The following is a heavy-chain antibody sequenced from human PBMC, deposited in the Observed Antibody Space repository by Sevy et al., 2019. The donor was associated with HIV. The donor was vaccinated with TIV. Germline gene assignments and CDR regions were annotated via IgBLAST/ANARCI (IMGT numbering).Heavy chain of an antibody. J-gene: IGHJ4*02. D-gene: IGHD3-22*01. V-gene: IGHV1-3*01. CDR1: GYTFTSYA. CDR3: ARDYYDSSGYYPLGNYFDY. Sequence: ASVKVSCKASGYTFTSYAMHWVRQAPGQRLEWMGWINAGNGNTKYSQKFQGRVTITRDTSAGTAYMELSSLRSEDTAVYYCARDYYDSSGYYPLGNYFDYWGQGTLVTVSS. CDR2: INAGNGNT.